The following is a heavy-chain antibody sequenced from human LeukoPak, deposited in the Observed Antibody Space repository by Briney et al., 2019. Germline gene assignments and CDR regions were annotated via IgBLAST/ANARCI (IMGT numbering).Heavy chain of an antibody. CDR2: IYTSGST. V-gene: IGHV4-61*02. J-gene: IGHJ4*02. D-gene: IGHD6-19*01. CDR1: GGSISSGSYY. Sequence: SQTLSLTCTVSGGSISSGSYYWSWIRQPPGKGLEWIGRIYTSGSTNYNPSLKSRVTISVDTSKNQFSLKLSSVTAADTAVYYCARALSRAAVAAPDYWGQGTLVTVSS. CDR3: ARALSRAAVAAPDY.